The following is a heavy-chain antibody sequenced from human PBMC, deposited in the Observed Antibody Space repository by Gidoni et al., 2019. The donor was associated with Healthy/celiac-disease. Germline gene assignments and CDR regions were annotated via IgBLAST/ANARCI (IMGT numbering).Heavy chain of an antibody. D-gene: IGHD3-16*01. CDR1: GFTFSSYA. J-gene: IGHJ4*02. CDR2: ISYDGSNK. CDR3: ARDRGRGYYFDY. Sequence: QVQLVESGGGVVQPGRSLRLSCAASGFTFSSYAMHWVRQAPGKGLEWVAVISYDGSNKYYADSVKGRFTISRDNSKNTLYLQMNSLRAEDTAVYYCARDRGRGYYFDYWGQGTLVTVSS. V-gene: IGHV3-30*01.